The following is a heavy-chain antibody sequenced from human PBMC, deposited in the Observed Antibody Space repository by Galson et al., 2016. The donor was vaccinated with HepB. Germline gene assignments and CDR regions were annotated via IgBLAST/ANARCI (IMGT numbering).Heavy chain of an antibody. CDR3: AGDMSGWHERGHYEYGLDV. CDR2: IIPMFGTT. CDR1: GGTFINYA. Sequence: SVKVSCKASGGTFINYAIKWVRQAPGQGLEWMGGIIPMFGTTQYAQKFQGRVTITADESTSTAYMEFSSLRSEDTAVYYCAGDMSGWHERGHYEYGLDVWGQGTTITVSS. J-gene: IGHJ6*02. V-gene: IGHV1-69*13. D-gene: IGHD6-19*01.